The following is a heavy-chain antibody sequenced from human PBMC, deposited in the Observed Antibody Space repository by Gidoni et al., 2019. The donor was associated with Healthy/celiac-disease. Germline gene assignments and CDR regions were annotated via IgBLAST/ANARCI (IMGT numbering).Heavy chain of an antibody. D-gene: IGHD2-15*01. J-gene: IGHJ4*02. CDR2: IIPIFGTA. CDR1: VGTFSSYA. CDR3: ARHVVVAATARFDY. Sequence: QVQLVQSGAEVKKPGSSVKVSCKASVGTFSSYAISWGRQAPGQGLEWMGGIIPIFGTANYAQKFQGRVTITADESTSTAYMELSSLRSEDTAVYYCARHVVVAATARFDYWGQGTLVTVSS. V-gene: IGHV1-69*01.